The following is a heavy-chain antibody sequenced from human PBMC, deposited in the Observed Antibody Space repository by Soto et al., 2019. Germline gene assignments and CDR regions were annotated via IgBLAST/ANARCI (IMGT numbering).Heavy chain of an antibody. D-gene: IGHD1-7*01. J-gene: IGHJ6*02. CDR1: GFTFSSYG. CDR2: ISYDGSNK. Sequence: QVQLVESGGGVVQPGRSLRLSCAASGFTFSSYGMHWVRQAPGKGLEWVAVISYDGSNKYYADSVKGRFTISRDNSKNTLYLQMNSLRAEDTAVYYCAKSFIMRYNWNYSERPDDGMDVWGQGTTVTVSS. V-gene: IGHV3-30*18. CDR3: AKSFIMRYNWNYSERPDDGMDV.